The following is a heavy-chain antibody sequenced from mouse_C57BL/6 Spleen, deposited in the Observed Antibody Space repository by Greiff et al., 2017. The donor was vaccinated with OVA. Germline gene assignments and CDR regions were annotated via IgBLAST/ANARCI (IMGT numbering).Heavy chain of an antibody. V-gene: IGHV1-74*01. CDR3: AIAPTAQATGFAY. CDR1: GYTFTSYW. J-gene: IGHJ3*01. D-gene: IGHD3-2*02. CDR2: IHPSDSDT. Sequence: QVQLQQPGAELVKPGASVKVSCKASGYTFTSYWMHWVKQRPGQGLEWIGRIHPSDSDTNSNQKFKGKATLTVDKSSSTAYMQLSSLTSEDSAVYYCAIAPTAQATGFAYWGQGTLVTVSA.